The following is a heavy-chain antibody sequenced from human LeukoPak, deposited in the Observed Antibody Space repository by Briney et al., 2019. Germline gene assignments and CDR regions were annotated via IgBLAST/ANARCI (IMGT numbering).Heavy chain of an antibody. J-gene: IGHJ3*02. CDR3: ARDVEDVWGSYRLDDAFDI. V-gene: IGHV3-74*01. CDR1: GFTFSNYW. D-gene: IGHD3-16*02. CDR2: INSDGSYT. Sequence: GGSLRLSCAASGFTFSNYWMHWVRQAPGKGLVWVSRINSDGSYTTYADSVKGRFTISRDNAKSALYLQMNSLRAEDTAVYYCARDVEDVWGSYRLDDAFDIWGQGTMVTVSS.